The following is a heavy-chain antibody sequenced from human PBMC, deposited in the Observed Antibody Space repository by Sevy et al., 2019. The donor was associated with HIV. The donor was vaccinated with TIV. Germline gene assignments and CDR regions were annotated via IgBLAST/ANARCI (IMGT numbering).Heavy chain of an antibody. D-gene: IGHD2-2*01. J-gene: IGHJ5*02. CDR3: ARSSGDMVVVPAAILS. Sequence: GGSLRLSCAASGFTFSSYSMNWVRQAPGKGLEWVSSISSSSSYIYYADSVKGRFTISRDNAKNSLYLQMNSLRAEDTAVYYCARSSGDMVVVPAAILSWCQGTLVTVSS. V-gene: IGHV3-21*01. CDR1: GFTFSSYS. CDR2: ISSSSSYI.